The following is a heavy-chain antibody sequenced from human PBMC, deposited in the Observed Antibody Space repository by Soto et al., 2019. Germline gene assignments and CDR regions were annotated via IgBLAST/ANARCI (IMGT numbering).Heavy chain of an antibody. CDR1: GFSLSTSGVG. CDR2: IYWVDDK. V-gene: IGHV2-5*02. CDR3: AHSRYYDSSGYYEGGH. Sequence: QITLKESGPTLVKPTQTLTLTCTFSGFSLSTSGVGVGWIRQPPGKALEWLALIYWVDDKRYSPSLKSRLTNTNDTSYYQVILTMTNMVPVDTATYYCAHSRYYDSSGYYEGGHCGQGTLVTVSS. D-gene: IGHD3-22*01. J-gene: IGHJ1*01.